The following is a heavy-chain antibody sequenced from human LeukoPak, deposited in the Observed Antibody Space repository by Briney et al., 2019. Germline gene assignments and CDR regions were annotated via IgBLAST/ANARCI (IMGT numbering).Heavy chain of an antibody. Sequence: RGSLRLSCAASGFTFSSYAMGWVRQAPGKGLEWVSAISGSGGSTYYADSVKGRFTISRDNSKNTLYLQMNSLRAEDTAVYYCAKKYYDSSGYYLDYWGQGTLVTVSS. J-gene: IGHJ4*02. V-gene: IGHV3-23*01. CDR3: AKKYYDSSGYYLDY. D-gene: IGHD3-22*01. CDR1: GFTFSSYA. CDR2: ISGSGGST.